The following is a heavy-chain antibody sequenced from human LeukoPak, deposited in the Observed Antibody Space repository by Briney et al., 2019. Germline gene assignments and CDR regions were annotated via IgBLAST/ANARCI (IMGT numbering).Heavy chain of an antibody. CDR3: AQANYYGSGSLTD. V-gene: IGHV3-23*01. CDR2: ISGSGGST. CDR1: GFTFSSYA. J-gene: IGHJ4*02. Sequence: GGSLRLSCAASGFTFSSYAMSWVRQAPGKGLEWVSSISGSGGSTYYADSVKGRFTISRDNSKNTLYLQMNSLRAEDTAVYYCAQANYYGSGSLTDWGQGTLVTVPS. D-gene: IGHD3-10*01.